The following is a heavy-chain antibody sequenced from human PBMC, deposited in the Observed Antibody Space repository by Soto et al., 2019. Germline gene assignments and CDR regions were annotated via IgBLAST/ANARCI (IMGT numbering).Heavy chain of an antibody. J-gene: IGHJ4*02. D-gene: IGHD5-12*01. V-gene: IGHV4-34*01. Sequence: SETLSLTCAVYGGSFSGYYWSWIRQPPGKGLEWIGEINHSGSTNYNPSLKSRVTISVDTSKNQFSLKLSSVTAADTAVYYCARGYIVATTSTGFFDYWGQGTLVTVPQ. CDR1: GGSFSGYY. CDR2: INHSGST. CDR3: ARGYIVATTSTGFFDY.